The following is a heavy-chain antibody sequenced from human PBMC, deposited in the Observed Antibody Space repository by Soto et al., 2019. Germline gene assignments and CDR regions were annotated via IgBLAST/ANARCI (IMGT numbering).Heavy chain of an antibody. CDR2: IIPIFGTS. Sequence: SVRVSCKASGGTFSSYAISWVRQAPGQGLEWMGGIIPIFGTSNYAQKFKGRVTITADESTSTAYMELSSLRSEDTAVYYCARGFTMVRAVIGWSEPLGQGTIVTASA. CDR1: GGTFSSYA. CDR3: ARGFTMVRAVIGWSEP. J-gene: IGHJ5*02. V-gene: IGHV1-69*13. D-gene: IGHD3-10*01.